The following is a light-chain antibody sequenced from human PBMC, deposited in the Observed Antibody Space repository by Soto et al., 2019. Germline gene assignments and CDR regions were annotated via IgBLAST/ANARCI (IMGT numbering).Light chain of an antibody. CDR3: QSYDSSLRGYV. V-gene: IGLV1-40*01. CDR2: ENN. J-gene: IGLJ1*01. CDR1: SSNIGAGYD. Sequence: QTVVTQPPSVSGAPGQRVTISCTGSSSNIGAGYDVHWYQQLPGTAPKLVIHENNNRPSGVPDRFSGSRSGTSASLAITGLQADDEADYSCQSYDSSLRGYVFGSGTKVTVL.